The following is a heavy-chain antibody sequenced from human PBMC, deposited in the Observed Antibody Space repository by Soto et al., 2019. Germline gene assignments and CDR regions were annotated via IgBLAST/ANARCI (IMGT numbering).Heavy chain of an antibody. D-gene: IGHD3-16*01. CDR1: GFTFSSYW. CDR2: IKQDGSEK. CDR3: ARGGFRGVMSDEGRDV. J-gene: IGHJ6*04. V-gene: IGHV3-7*04. Sequence: EVQLVESGGGLVQPGGSLRLSCAASGFTFSSYWRSWVRQAPGKGLEWVANIKQDGSEKYYVDSVKGRFTISRDNAKNSRYLQMNSLRGEATAVYYCARGGFRGVMSDEGRDVWGKGSTVSVSS.